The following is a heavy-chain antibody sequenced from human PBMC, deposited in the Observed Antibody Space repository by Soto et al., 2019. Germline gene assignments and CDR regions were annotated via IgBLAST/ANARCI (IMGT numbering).Heavy chain of an antibody. Sequence: QVQLQQWGAGLLKPSETLSLTCAVYGGSFSGYYWSWIRQPPGKGLEWIGEINHSGSTNYNPSLKSRVTISVDTSKNQFSLKLGSVTAADTAVYYCARVGGYDFHFDYWGQGTLVTVSS. J-gene: IGHJ4*02. CDR1: GGSFSGYY. V-gene: IGHV4-34*01. D-gene: IGHD5-12*01. CDR3: ARVGGYDFHFDY. CDR2: INHSGST.